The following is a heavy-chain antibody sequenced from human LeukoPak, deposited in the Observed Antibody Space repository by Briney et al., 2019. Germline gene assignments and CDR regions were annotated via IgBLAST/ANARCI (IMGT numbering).Heavy chain of an antibody. CDR3: ARDLAAAGTNWFDP. V-gene: IGHV1-2*02. Sequence: GPVKVSWKASGYTFTGYYMHWVRQAPGQGVEWMGWINPNSGGTNYAQKFQGRVTMTRDTSISTAHMELSRLRSDDTAVYYCARDLAAAGTNWFDPWGQGTLVTVSS. CDR1: GYTFTGYY. J-gene: IGHJ5*02. D-gene: IGHD6-13*01. CDR2: INPNSGGT.